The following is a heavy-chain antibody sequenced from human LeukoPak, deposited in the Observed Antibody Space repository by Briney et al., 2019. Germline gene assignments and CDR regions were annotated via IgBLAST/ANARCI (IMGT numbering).Heavy chain of an antibody. D-gene: IGHD1-1*01. J-gene: IGHJ4*02. CDR3: AKGQELDDGVFDS. V-gene: IGHV3-23*01. CDR2: IRTNGDTA. CDR1: GFTFSSLA. Sequence: PGGSLRHSCAASGFTFSSLAMTWVRQAPGKGLEWVSTIRTNGDTAYNTDSVKGRFTISRDNSKNTLYLQMSSLRVEDTAIYYCAKGQELDDGVFDSWGQGTLVTVSS.